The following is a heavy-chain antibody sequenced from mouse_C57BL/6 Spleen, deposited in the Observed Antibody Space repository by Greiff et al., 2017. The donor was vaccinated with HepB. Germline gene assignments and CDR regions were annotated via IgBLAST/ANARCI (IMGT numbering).Heavy chain of an antibody. D-gene: IGHD3-3*01. V-gene: IGHV3-6*01. CDR3: ARGDTIRVIDY. CDR2: ISYDGSN. CDR1: GYSITSGYY. Sequence: DVKLQESGPGLVKPSQSLSLTCSVTGYSITSGYYWNWIRQFPGNKLEWMGYISYDGSNNYNPSLKNRISITRDTSKNQFFLKLNSVTTEDTATYYCARGDTIRVIDYWGQGTTLTVSS. J-gene: IGHJ2*01.